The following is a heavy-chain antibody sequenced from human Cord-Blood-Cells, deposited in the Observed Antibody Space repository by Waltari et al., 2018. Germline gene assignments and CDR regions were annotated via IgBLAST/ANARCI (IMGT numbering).Heavy chain of an antibody. CDR1: GFSLSTSGVG. CDR2: IYWNDDK. Sequence: QITLKESGPTLVKPTQTLTLTCTSSGFSLSTSGVGVGWIRPPPGKALEWLALIYWNDDKRYSPSLKSRLTITKDTSKNQVVLTMTNMDPVDTATYYCAHRLFCSSTSCYIAFDIWGQGTMVTVSS. D-gene: IGHD2-2*02. J-gene: IGHJ3*02. V-gene: IGHV2-5*01. CDR3: AHRLFCSSTSCYIAFDI.